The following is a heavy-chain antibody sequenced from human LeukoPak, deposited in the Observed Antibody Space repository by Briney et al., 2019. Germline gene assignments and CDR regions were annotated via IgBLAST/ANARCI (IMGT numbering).Heavy chain of an antibody. V-gene: IGHV3-30*18. CDR1: GFTFSSYG. D-gene: IGHD3-10*01. Sequence: GRSLRLSCAASGFTFSSYGMHWVRQAPGKGLEWVAVISYDGSNKYYADSVKGRFTISRDNSKNTLYLQMNSLRAEDTAVYYCAKVSLKLLWSGELSGWGQGTLVTVSS. CDR3: AKVSLKLLWSGELSG. J-gene: IGHJ4*02. CDR2: ISYDGSNK.